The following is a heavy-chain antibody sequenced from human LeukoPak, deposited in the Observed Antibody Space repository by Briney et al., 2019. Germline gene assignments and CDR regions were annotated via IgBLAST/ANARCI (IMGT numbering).Heavy chain of an antibody. Sequence: GGSLRLSCAASGFTFDDYAMHWVRQAPGKGLEWVSLISGDGGSTYYADSVKGRFTISRDNSKNSLYLQMNSLRTEDTALYYCAKDKDDYVWGCYRPTFDYWGQGTLVTVSS. D-gene: IGHD3-16*02. CDR1: GFTFDDYA. CDR2: ISGDGGST. CDR3: AKDKDDYVWGCYRPTFDY. J-gene: IGHJ4*02. V-gene: IGHV3-43*02.